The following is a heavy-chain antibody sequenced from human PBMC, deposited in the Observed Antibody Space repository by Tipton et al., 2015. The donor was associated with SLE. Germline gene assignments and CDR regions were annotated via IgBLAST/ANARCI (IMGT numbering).Heavy chain of an antibody. J-gene: IGHJ4*02. CDR3: TRDGIAVAVHYFDY. D-gene: IGHD6-19*01. CDR1: GFTFGDYA. CDR2: IRSKAYGGTT. V-gene: IGHV3-49*04. Sequence: SLRLSCTASGFTFGDYAMSWVRQAPGKGLEWVGFIRSKAYGGTTEYAASVKGRFTISRDDSKSIAYLQMNSLKTEDTAVYYCTRDGIAVAVHYFDYWGQGTLVTVSS.